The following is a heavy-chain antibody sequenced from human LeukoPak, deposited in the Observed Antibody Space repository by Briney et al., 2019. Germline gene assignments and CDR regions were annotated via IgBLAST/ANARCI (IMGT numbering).Heavy chain of an antibody. CDR3: ARDRASYYYDSSGYYDY. J-gene: IGHJ4*02. V-gene: IGHV3-53*01. Sequence: GGSLRLSCAASGFTVSSNYVSWVRQAPGKGLEWVSVIYSGGSTYYADSVKGRFTISRDNSKNTLYLQMNSLRAEDTAVYYCARDRASYYYDSSGYYDYWGQGTLVTVPS. D-gene: IGHD3-22*01. CDR1: GFTVSSNY. CDR2: IYSGGST.